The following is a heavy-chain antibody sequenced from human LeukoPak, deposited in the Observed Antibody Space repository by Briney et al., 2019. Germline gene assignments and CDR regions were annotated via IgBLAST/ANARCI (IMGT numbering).Heavy chain of an antibody. D-gene: IGHD1-1*01. CDR3: ARLAGTFDY. J-gene: IGHJ4*02. V-gene: IGHV5-51*01. Sequence: GEPLKISSKGPGYSFTTYWIGWVRQMPGKGLEWMGIIYPGDSDTRYSPSFQGQVTISADKSIDTAYLQWSSLKASDTAMYYCARLAGTFDYCGQGTLVTVSS. CDR1: GYSFTTYW. CDR2: IYPGDSDT.